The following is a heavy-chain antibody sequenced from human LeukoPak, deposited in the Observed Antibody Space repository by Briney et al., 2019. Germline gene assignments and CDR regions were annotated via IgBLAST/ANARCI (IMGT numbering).Heavy chain of an antibody. Sequence: PGGSLRLSCAASGFTFSSYAMHWVRQAPGKGLEWVAVISYDGSNKYYADSAKGRFTISRDNSKNTLYLQMNSLRAEDTAVYYCARDSGYRSGGSCYFGYFDYWGQGTLVTVSS. V-gene: IGHV3-30-3*01. CDR1: GFTFSSYA. CDR3: ARDSGYRSGGSCYFGYFDY. J-gene: IGHJ4*02. D-gene: IGHD2-15*01. CDR2: ISYDGSNK.